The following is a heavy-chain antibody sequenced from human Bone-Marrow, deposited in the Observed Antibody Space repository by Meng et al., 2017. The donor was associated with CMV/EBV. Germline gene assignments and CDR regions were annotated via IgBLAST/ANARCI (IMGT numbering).Heavy chain of an antibody. CDR2: ISYDGSNK. Sequence: GGSLRLSCAASGFTFSSYGVHWVRQAPGKGLEWVAVISYDGSNKYYADSVKGRFTISRDNSKNTLYLQMNSLRAEDTAVYYCARAALYYALDVSGQGTTDTVSS. V-gene: IGHV3-30*19. D-gene: IGHD3-3*01. CDR3: ARAALYYALDV. CDR1: GFTFSSYG. J-gene: IGHJ6*02.